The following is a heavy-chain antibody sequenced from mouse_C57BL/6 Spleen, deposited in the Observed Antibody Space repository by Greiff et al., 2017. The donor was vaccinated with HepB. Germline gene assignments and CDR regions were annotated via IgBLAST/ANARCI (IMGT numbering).Heavy chain of an antibody. D-gene: IGHD1-1*01. J-gene: IGHJ2*01. CDR2: IYPGDGDT. V-gene: IGHV1-82*01. CDR1: GYAFSSSW. CDR3: ARIITTVVDPYYFDY. Sequence: QVQLKESGPELVKPGASVKISCKASGYAFSSSWMNWVKQRPGKGLEWIGRIYPGDGDTNYNGKFKGKATLTADKSSSTAYMQLSSLTSEDSAVYFCARIITTVVDPYYFDYWGQGTTLTVSS.